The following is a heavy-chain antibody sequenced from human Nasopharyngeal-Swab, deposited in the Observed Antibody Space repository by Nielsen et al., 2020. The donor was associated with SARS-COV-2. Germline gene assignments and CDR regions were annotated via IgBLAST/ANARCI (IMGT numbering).Heavy chain of an antibody. D-gene: IGHD6-19*01. J-gene: IGHJ3*02. CDR1: GFTFSSYG. Sequence: GESLKISCAASGFTFSSYGVHWVRQAPGKGLEWVAVISYDGSNKYYADSVKGRFTISRDNSKNTLYLQMNSLRAEDTAVYYCAKVSGYSSGWYTPAGAFDIWGQGTMVTVSS. CDR2: ISYDGSNK. CDR3: AKVSGYSSGWYTPAGAFDI. V-gene: IGHV3-30*18.